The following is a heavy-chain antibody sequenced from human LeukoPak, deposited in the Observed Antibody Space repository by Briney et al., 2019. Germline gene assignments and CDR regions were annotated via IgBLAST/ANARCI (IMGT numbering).Heavy chain of an antibody. J-gene: IGHJ3*02. CDR1: GYTFTSYD. CDR3: ARGLRFLEWTPDAFDI. V-gene: IGHV1-8*01. Sequence: ASVKVSCKASGYTFTSYDINWVRQATGQGLEWTGWMNPNSGNTGYAQKFQGRVTMTRNTSISTAYMELSSLRSEDTAVYYCARGLRFLEWTPDAFDIWGQGTMVTVSS. CDR2: MNPNSGNT. D-gene: IGHD3-3*01.